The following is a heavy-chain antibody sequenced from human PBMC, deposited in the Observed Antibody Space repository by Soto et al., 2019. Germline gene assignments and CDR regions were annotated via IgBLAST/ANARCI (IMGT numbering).Heavy chain of an antibody. V-gene: IGHV3-23*01. J-gene: IGHJ5*02. D-gene: IGHD6-13*01. CDR2: VGTSPDAT. Sequence: GGSLRLSCAASGFVFSTYAMNWVRQAPGKGPEWVSSVGTSPDATYYADSVKGRFTITRDNSKNTLFLQMNSLRAEHTAIYYCAKDPPRGPLGIAAPGARWFDPLGQGTLVTVST. CDR3: AKDPPRGPLGIAAPGARWFDP. CDR1: GFVFSTYA.